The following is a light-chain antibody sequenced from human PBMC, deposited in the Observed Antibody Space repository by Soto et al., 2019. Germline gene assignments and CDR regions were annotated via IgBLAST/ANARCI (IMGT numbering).Light chain of an antibody. CDR2: EAT. V-gene: IGLV2-8*01. CDR3: TSYAGRNCFV. J-gene: IGLJ1*01. CDR1: STDVGAYNY. Sequence: QSALTQPPSASGSPGQSVTISCTGTSTDVGAYNYVSWYQQRPGKAPKLMIFEATKRPSGVPDRFSGPKSANTPSLPVSGVPADEEADYYGTSYAGRNCFVFGTGTK.